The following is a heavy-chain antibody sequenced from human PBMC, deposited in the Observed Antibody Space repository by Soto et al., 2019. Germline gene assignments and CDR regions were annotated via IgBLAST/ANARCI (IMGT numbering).Heavy chain of an antibody. CDR3: AKVRRQFLVGETFDI. Sequence: EVQLLESGGGLVQPGGSLRLSCAASVFAFSRYAMSWVRQAPGKGLEWVLSISEGGASAYNADSVTGRFSISRDNSDNTHYVQMNRLRVEDTAIYYCAKVRRQFLVGETFDIWGQGTMVTVAS. J-gene: IGHJ3*02. CDR2: ISEGGASA. V-gene: IGHV3-23*01. CDR1: VFAFSRYA. D-gene: IGHD2-8*02.